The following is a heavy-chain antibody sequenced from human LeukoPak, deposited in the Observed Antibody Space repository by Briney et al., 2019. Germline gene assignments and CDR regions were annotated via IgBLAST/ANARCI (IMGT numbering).Heavy chain of an antibody. J-gene: IGHJ4*02. D-gene: IGHD5-12*01. V-gene: IGHV3-30*02. CDR1: GFTFSSYG. CDR2: IRYDGSNK. Sequence: PGGSLRPSCAASGFTFSSYGMHWVRQAPGKGLEWVAFIRYDGSNKFYADSVKGRFAISRDNSRNTLYLQMNSLRAEDTAVYYCAKDGLYSGYDVYYFDYWGQGTLVTVSS. CDR3: AKDGLYSGYDVYYFDY.